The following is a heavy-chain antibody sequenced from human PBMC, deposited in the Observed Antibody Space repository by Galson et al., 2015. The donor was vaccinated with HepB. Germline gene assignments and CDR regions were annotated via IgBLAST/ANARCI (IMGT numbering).Heavy chain of an antibody. CDR2: INPSGGST. V-gene: IGHV1-46*01. CDR3: ARDGYYYDSSGRVGAFDI. Sequence: SVKVSCKASGYTFTSYYMHWVRQAPGQGLERMGVINPSGGSTSYAQKFQGRVTMTRDTSTSTVYMELSSLRSEDTAVYYCARDGYYYDSSGRVGAFDIWGQGTMVTVSS. D-gene: IGHD3-22*01. J-gene: IGHJ3*02. CDR1: GYTFTSYY.